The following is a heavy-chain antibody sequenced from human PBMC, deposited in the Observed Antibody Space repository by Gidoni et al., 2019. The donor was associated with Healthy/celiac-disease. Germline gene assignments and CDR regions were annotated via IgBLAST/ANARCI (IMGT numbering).Heavy chain of an antibody. V-gene: IGHV3-15*07. CDR3: TTDGVVVAATTTADDY. J-gene: IGHJ4*02. CDR2: IKSKTDGGTT. Sequence: EVQLVESGGGLVKPGGSLRLSCAASGFTFSTAWMNWVRQAPGKGLEWVGRIKSKTDGGTTDYAAPVKGRFTISRDDSRTTLYLQMNSLKTEDTAVYYCTTDGVVVAATTTADDYWGQGTLVTVSS. D-gene: IGHD2-15*01. CDR1: GFTFSTAW.